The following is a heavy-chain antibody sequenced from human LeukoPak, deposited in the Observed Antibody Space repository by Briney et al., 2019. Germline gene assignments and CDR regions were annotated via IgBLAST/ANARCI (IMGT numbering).Heavy chain of an antibody. CDR2: ISTGGGIT. Sequence: GGSLRLSCTASGFTFSDYYMAWIRQAPGKGLEWLSYISTGGGITSYVDSVKGRFTISRDNAKKSVYLQIDSLRAEDTAMYYCARDRQFRLHDPWGQGILVTVSS. J-gene: IGHJ5*02. CDR1: GFTFSDYY. V-gene: IGHV3-11*01. D-gene: IGHD3-16*01. CDR3: ARDRQFRLHDP.